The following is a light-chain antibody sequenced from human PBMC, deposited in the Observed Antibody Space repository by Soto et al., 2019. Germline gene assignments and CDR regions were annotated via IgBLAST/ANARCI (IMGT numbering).Light chain of an antibody. Sequence: EIVLTQSPGTLSLSPGERATLSCRASQSVSSSYLAWYQQKPGRAPRLLIYGASSRATGIPDRFSGSGSGTDFTLTISRLEPEDFAVYYCQQYGSSLPWTFGQGTKVDIK. CDR3: QQYGSSLPWT. J-gene: IGKJ1*01. CDR1: QSVSSSY. V-gene: IGKV3-20*01. CDR2: GAS.